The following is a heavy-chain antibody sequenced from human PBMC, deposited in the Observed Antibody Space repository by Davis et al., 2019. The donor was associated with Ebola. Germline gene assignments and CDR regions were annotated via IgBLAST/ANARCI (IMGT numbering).Heavy chain of an antibody. V-gene: IGHV1-69*10. CDR3: VVAATDHSWWFDP. J-gene: IGHJ5*02. Sequence: SVKVSCKASGGTFSSYAISWVRQAPGQGLEWMGGIIPILGIANYAQKFQGRVTMTTDTSTSTAYMELRSLRSDDTAVYYCVVAATDHSWWFDPWGQGTLVTVSS. CDR2: IIPILGIA. D-gene: IGHD2-15*01. CDR1: GGTFSSYA.